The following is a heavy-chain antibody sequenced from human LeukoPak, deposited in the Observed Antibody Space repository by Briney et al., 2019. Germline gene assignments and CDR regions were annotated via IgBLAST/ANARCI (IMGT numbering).Heavy chain of an antibody. D-gene: IGHD2-15*01. J-gene: IGHJ4*02. V-gene: IGHV1-69*05. CDR3: ARDPHHCSGGSCYGY. CDR2: IIPIFGTA. CDR1: RGTFSSYA. Sequence: SVKVSCKPSRGTFSSYAISWVRQAPGQGLEWMGRIIPIFGTANYAQKFQGRVTITTDESTSTAYMELSSLRSEDTAVYYCARDPHHCSGGSCYGYWGQGTLVTVST.